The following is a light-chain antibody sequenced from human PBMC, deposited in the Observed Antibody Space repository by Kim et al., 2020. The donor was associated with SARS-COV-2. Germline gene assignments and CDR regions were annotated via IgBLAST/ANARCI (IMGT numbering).Light chain of an antibody. V-gene: IGKV3-20*01. CDR2: GAS. J-gene: IGKJ5*01. CDR3: RHYGSSPFS. Sequence: EIVLTQSPGTLSLSPGERVTLSCRASQPISHNYLAWYQQKPGQAPRLLIYGASYRAIGVPDRFSASGSGTDFTLTISRLGPEDFAVFYCRHYGSSPFSFGQRTRLEIK. CDR1: QPISHNY.